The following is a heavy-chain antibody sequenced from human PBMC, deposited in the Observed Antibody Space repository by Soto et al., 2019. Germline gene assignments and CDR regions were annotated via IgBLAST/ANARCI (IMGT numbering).Heavy chain of an antibody. J-gene: IGHJ4*02. V-gene: IGHV3-11*01. CDR1: GFTFSAYY. Sequence: QVQLVESGGGLVKPGGSLRLSCAASGFTFSAYYMSGIRQAPGKGLEWVSYISSSGSTIYYAASVKGRFTISRDNAKNSLYLQMNSVRAEDTAVYYCARAGLYCSGGSCYSTYWGQGTLVTVSS. D-gene: IGHD2-15*01. CDR3: ARAGLYCSGGSCYSTY. CDR2: ISSSGSTI.